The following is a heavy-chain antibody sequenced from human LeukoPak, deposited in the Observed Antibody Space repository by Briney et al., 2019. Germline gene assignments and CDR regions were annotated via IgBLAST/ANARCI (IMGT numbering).Heavy chain of an antibody. J-gene: IGHJ6*02. Sequence: GGSLRLSCAASGFTFSSYAMHWVRQAPGKGLEWVAVISYDGSNKYYADSVKGRFTISRDNSKNTLYLQMSSLRAEDTAVYYCARDQCSGSYRVCYYYYGMDVWGQGTTVTVSS. D-gene: IGHD3-10*02. CDR1: GFTFSSYA. CDR2: ISYDGSNK. V-gene: IGHV3-30*04. CDR3: ARDQCSGSYRVCYYYYGMDV.